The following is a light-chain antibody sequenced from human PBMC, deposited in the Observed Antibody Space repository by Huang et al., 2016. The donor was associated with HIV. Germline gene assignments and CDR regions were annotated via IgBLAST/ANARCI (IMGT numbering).Light chain of an antibody. CDR1: QSVSTYY. CDR3: HHYGGSSWT. Sequence: EIVLTQSPGTLSLSPGKGATLSCRASQSVSTYYLGWFQQKPGQAPRLLIYGTSSRATGIPDRFSGSGSGTDFTLTISRLEPEDFAVYYCHHYGGSSWTFDLGTKVEIK. V-gene: IGKV3-20*01. J-gene: IGKJ1*01. CDR2: GTS.